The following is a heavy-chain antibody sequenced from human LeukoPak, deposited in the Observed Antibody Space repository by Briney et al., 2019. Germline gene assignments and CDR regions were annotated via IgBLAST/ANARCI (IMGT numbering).Heavy chain of an antibody. CDR2: IYYSGIT. J-gene: IGHJ4*02. V-gene: IGHV4-39*01. Sequence: SETLSLTCTVSGGSITSNYDWGWIRQPPGKGLEWIGNIYYSGITYHNPSLKSRVTMSVDTSKNQLSLKLSSVTAADTAVYYCVRTGYTGYDFDYWGQGTLVTVSS. CDR3: VRTGYTGYDFDY. CDR1: GGSITSNYD. D-gene: IGHD5-12*01.